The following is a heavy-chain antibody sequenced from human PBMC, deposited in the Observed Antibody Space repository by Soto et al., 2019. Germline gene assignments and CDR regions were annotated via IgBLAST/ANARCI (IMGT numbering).Heavy chain of an antibody. J-gene: IGHJ4*02. V-gene: IGHV1-69*02. CDR1: GGTFSSYT. D-gene: IGHD3-9*01. Sequence: ASVKVSCKASGGTFSSYTISWVRQAPGQGLEWMGRIIPILGIANYAQKFQGRVTITADKSTSTAYMELSSLRSEDTAVYYCASSIHDILTGYPPFDYWGQGTLVTVSS. CDR2: IIPILGIA. CDR3: ASSIHDILTGYPPFDY.